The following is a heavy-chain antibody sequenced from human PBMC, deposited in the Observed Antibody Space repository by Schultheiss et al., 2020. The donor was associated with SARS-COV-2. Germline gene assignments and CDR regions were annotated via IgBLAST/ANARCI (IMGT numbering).Heavy chain of an antibody. J-gene: IGHJ4*02. D-gene: IGHD4-17*01. V-gene: IGHV3-33*01. CDR3: ARGFTVTNRPFDY. CDR2: IWYDGSNK. Sequence: GGSLRLSCAASGFTFSSYGMHWVRQAPGKGLEWVAVIWYDGSNKYYADSVKGRFTISRDNSKNTLYLQMNSLRAEDTAVYYCARGFTVTNRPFDYWGQGTLVTVSS. CDR1: GFTFSSYG.